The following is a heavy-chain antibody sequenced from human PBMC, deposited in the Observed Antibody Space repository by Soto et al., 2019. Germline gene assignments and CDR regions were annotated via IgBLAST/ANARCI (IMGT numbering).Heavy chain of an antibody. J-gene: IGHJ4*02. D-gene: IGHD3-22*01. V-gene: IGHV3-74*01. CDR3: ARDTSDYYDSSGYRFDY. CDR2: INSDGSST. CDR1: GFTFSSYW. Sequence: EVQLVESGGGLVQPGGSLRLSCAASGFTFSSYWMHWVRQAPGKGLVWVSRINSDGSSTSYADSVKGRFTISRDNAKNXXYLQMNSLRAEDTAVYYCARDTSDYYDSSGYRFDYWGQGTLVTVSS.